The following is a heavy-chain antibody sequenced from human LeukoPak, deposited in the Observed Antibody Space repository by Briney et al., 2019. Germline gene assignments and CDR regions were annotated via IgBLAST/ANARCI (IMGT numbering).Heavy chain of an antibody. CDR2: IYYTGST. CDR1: GGSISSHY. V-gene: IGHV4-59*08. Sequence: SETLSLTCTVSGGSISSHYWSWIRQPPGKGLEWIGYIYYTGSTNYNPSLKSRISISLDSSKTRFSLRLSSVTAADTAIYFCARHHGSGSLTDWGQGTLVTVSS. D-gene: IGHD3-10*01. J-gene: IGHJ4*02. CDR3: ARHHGSGSLTD.